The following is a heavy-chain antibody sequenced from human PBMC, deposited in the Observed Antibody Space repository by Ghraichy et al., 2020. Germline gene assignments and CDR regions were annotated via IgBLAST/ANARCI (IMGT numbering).Heavy chain of an antibody. D-gene: IGHD3-3*01. CDR1: GGSISSYY. CDR2: IYYSGST. Sequence: SETLSLTCTVSGGSISSYYWSWIRQPPGKGLEWIGYIYYSGSTNYNPSLKSRVTISVDTSKNQFSLKLSSVTAADTAVYYCARDRGAYYDFWSVVDYYGMDVWGQGTTVTVSS. J-gene: IGHJ6*02. V-gene: IGHV4-59*01. CDR3: ARDRGAYYDFWSVVDYYGMDV.